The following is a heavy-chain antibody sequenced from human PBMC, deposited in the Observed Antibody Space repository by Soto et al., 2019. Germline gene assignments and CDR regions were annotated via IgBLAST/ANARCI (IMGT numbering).Heavy chain of an antibody. V-gene: IGHV4-61*08. CDR1: GGSIDSGADY. Sequence: SETLSLTCTVSGGSIDSGADYWSWIRQPPGKGLEWIGYVYYSGATNYNPFLNSRVTLSLDKSKNQFPLKMNSVTAADTAVYYCGRDGIAPPNCFDPWGQGTLVTVSS. J-gene: IGHJ5*02. D-gene: IGHD2-21*01. CDR2: VYYSGAT. CDR3: GRDGIAPPNCFDP.